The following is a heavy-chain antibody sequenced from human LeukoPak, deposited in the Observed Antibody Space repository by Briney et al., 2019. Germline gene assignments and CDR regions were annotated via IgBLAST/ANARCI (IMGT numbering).Heavy chain of an antibody. V-gene: IGHV3-30*03. CDR2: ISHDGSDE. CDR3: ARRHLPVEATGRDDY. J-gene: IGHJ4*02. Sequence: GRSLRISCAASGFTFSSYGMHWVRQAPGKGLEWVAVISHDGSDEHYGDSVKGRFTISRDNAKNTLYLQMNSLSAEDTAVYYCARRHLPVEATGRDDYWGQGTLVTVSS. D-gene: IGHD1-26*01. CDR1: GFTFSSYG.